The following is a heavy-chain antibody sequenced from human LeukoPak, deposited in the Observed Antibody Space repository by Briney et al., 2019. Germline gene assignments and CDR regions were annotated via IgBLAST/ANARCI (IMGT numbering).Heavy chain of an antibody. CDR1: GYSFSDYA. Sequence: GASVKVSCKASGYSFSDYAITWVRQVPGQGLEWMGWISPKSADTHLAQKLQGRVTMTTDTSTNTAYMERRSLRSDDTAVYYCARDSGSREVDPWGQGTLVTVSS. J-gene: IGHJ5*02. V-gene: IGHV1-18*01. CDR2: ISPKSADT. D-gene: IGHD1-26*01. CDR3: ARDSGSREVDP.